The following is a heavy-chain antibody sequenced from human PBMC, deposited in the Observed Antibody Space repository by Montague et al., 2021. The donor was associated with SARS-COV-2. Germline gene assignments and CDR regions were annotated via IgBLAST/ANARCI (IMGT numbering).Heavy chain of an antibody. D-gene: IGHD2-21*01. CDR1: DGYFSSGVYE. CDR2: ASYSGST. J-gene: IGHJ4*02. V-gene: IGHV4-39*01. Sequence: SETLSLTCTVSDGYFSSGVYEWWGWIRQPPGKRLQWSGRASYSGSTTYHPSLKNRVTVSVDTSGSQFYLRLHSVTATDTAVYCCAGHTRSGVIGNYFDPWGQGALVTGSS. CDR3: AGHTRSGVIGNYFDP.